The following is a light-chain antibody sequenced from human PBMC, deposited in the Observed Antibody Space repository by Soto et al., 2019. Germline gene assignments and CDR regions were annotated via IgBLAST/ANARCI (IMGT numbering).Light chain of an antibody. CDR1: QSVSGN. Sequence: TRCPGTMSLSTGERSTLSCRASQSVSGNLAWYHQKPGKAPRLLIYDASTRPTGIPARFSGSGSGTEFTLTITSLQSEDFAVYFCQQYNNWPLTFGVGTKV. CDR3: QQYNNWPLT. CDR2: DAS. J-gene: IGKJ4*01. V-gene: IGKV3-15*01.